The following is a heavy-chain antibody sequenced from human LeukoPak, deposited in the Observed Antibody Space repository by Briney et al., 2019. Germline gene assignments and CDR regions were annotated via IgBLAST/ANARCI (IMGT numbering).Heavy chain of an antibody. J-gene: IGHJ6*03. CDR3: ARDREEDYYMDV. V-gene: IGHV3-21*01. CDR1: GFTFNRYS. CDR2: ISISSRYI. Sequence: PGGSLRLSCAASGFTFNRYSMNWVRQAPGKGLEWVSSISISSRYIYYADSVKGRFTISRDNAKNSLYLQMNSLRAEDTAVYYCARDREEDYYMDVWGKGTTVTVSS.